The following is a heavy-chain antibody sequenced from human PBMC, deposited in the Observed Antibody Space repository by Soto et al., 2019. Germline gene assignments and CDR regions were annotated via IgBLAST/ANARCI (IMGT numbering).Heavy chain of an antibody. CDR2: IYYSGST. CDR1: GGSISSGGYY. Sequence: QVQLQESGPGLVKPSQTLSLTCTVSGGSISSGGYYWSWIRQHPGKGLEWIGYIYYSGSTYYNPSLKSRVTISVDTSKNQFSLKLSSVTAADTAVYYCARDNGHGSGWYFGFDPWGQGTLVTVSS. CDR3: ARDNGHGSGWYFGFDP. J-gene: IGHJ5*02. V-gene: IGHV4-31*03. D-gene: IGHD6-13*01.